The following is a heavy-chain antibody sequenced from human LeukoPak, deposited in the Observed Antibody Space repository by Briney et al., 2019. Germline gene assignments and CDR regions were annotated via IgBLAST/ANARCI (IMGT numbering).Heavy chain of an antibody. J-gene: IGHJ4*02. Sequence: ASVKVSCKASGYTFTGYYMHWVRQAPGQGLEWMGWINPNSGGTNYAQKFQGRVTMTRDTSISTAYMELSRLRSDDTAVYYCARGEANGLRYFDWLLDWGQGTLVTVSS. CDR1: GYTFTGYY. CDR3: ARGEANGLRYFDWLLD. V-gene: IGHV1-2*02. D-gene: IGHD3-9*01. CDR2: INPNSGGT.